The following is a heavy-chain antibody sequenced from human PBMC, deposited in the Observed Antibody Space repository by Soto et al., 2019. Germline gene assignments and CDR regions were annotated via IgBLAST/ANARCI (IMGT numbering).Heavy chain of an antibody. D-gene: IGHD3-22*01. CDR2: ISGSGGST. Sequence: GGSLRLSCAASGFTFSSYAMSWVRQAPGKGLEWVSAISGSGGSTYYADSVKGRFTISRDNSKNTLYLQMNSLRAEDTAVYYCAKVTYYYDSSGYCFDYWGQGTLVTSPQ. CDR3: AKVTYYYDSSGYCFDY. V-gene: IGHV3-23*01. CDR1: GFTFSSYA. J-gene: IGHJ4*02.